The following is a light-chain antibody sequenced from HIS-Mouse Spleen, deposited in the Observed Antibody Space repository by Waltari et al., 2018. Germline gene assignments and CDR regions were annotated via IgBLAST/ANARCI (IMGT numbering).Light chain of an antibody. CDR2: EVS. Sequence: LTQPPSVSVAPGQTARITCGGNNIVSKSVHWYQQHPGKAPKLMIYEVSNRPSGVSKRFSGSKSGNTASLTISGLQAEDEADYYCSSYTSSSTVVFGGGTKLTVL. CDR1: NIVSKS. V-gene: IGLV2-14*01. J-gene: IGLJ2*01. CDR3: SSYTSSSTVV.